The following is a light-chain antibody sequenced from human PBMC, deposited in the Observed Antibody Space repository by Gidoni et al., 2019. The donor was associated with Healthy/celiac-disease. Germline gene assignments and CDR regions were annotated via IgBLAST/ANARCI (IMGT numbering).Light chain of an antibody. J-gene: IGKJ1*01. CDR3: MQALQTPWT. V-gene: IGKV2-28*01. CDR2: LGS. Sequence: ESVMTQSPLSRPVTPGEPASISCRSSQSLLHSNGYNYLDWYLQKPGQSPQLLIYLGSNRASGVPDRFSGSGSGTDFTLKISRVEAEDVGVYYCMQALQTPWTFGQGTQVDIK. CDR1: QSLLHSNGYNY.